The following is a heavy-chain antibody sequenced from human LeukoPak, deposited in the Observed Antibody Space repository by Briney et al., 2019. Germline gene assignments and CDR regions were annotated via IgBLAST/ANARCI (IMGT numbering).Heavy chain of an antibody. CDR2: IKEDGSEK. V-gene: IGHV3-7*03. D-gene: IGHD1-26*01. CDR3: AKAPLGRNDAFDI. Sequence: GGSLRLSCEVSGFTLSSYWMTWVRQAPGKGLEWVASIKEDGSEKYYVDSVKGRFTISRDNSKNTLYLQMNSLRAEDTAVYYCAKAPLGRNDAFDIWGQGTMVTVSS. CDR1: GFTLSSYW. J-gene: IGHJ3*02.